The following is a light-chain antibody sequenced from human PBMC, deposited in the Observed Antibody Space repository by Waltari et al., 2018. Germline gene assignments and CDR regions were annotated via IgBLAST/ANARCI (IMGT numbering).Light chain of an antibody. Sequence: EIVMTQSPATLSVSPGERATLSCRASQSVSSNLAGYQQKPGKAPRLLIYGASTRATGIPARFSGSGSGTEFTLTISSMQSEDFAVYYCQQYNNWPPKWTFGQGTKVEIK. V-gene: IGKV3-15*01. CDR2: GAS. CDR3: QQYNNWPPKWT. J-gene: IGKJ1*01. CDR1: QSVSSN.